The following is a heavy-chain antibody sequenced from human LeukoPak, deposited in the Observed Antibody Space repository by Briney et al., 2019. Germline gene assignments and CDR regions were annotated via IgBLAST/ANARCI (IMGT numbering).Heavy chain of an antibody. CDR2: ISSSSSYI. D-gene: IGHD4-17*01. Sequence: IPGGSLRLSCAASGFTFSSYSMNWVRQAPGKGLEWVSSISSSSSYIYYADSVKGRFTISRDNAKNSLYLQMNSLRAEDTAVYYCARAGGDYGYYYYYMDVWGKGTTVTVSS. CDR1: GFTFSSYS. V-gene: IGHV3-21*01. J-gene: IGHJ6*03. CDR3: ARAGGDYGYYYYYMDV.